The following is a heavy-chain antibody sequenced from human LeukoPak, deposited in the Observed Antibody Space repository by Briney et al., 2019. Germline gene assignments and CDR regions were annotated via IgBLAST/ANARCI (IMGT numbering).Heavy chain of an antibody. J-gene: IGHJ4*02. V-gene: IGHV4-31*03. CDR1: GDSISRDDYY. CDR3: ARLQINYYDSSGHGGFDY. CDR2: LFYTGST. D-gene: IGHD3-22*01. Sequence: SETLSLTCTVSGDSISRDDYYWSWIRQHPGRGLEWIGDLFYTGSTYYNPSLKSRVTISVDTSKNHFSLRLSSVTAADTAVYYCARLQINYYDSSGHGGFDYWGQGTLVTVSS.